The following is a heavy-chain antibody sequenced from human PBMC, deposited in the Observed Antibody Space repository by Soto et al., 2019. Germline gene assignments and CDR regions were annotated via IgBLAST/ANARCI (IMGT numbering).Heavy chain of an antibody. CDR3: AKGSIVVVVAASDYYFDY. J-gene: IGHJ4*02. Sequence: VQLLESGGGLVQPGGSLRLSCAASGFTFSSYAMSWVRQAPGKGLEWVSAISGSGGSTYYADSVKGRFTISRDNSKNTLYLQMNSLRAEDTAVYYCAKGSIVVVVAASDYYFDYWGQGTLVTVSS. CDR2: ISGSGGST. D-gene: IGHD2-15*01. V-gene: IGHV3-23*01. CDR1: GFTFSSYA.